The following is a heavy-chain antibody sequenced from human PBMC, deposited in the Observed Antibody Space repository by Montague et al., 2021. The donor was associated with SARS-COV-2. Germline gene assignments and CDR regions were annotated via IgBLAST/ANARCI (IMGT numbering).Heavy chain of an antibody. Sequence: CAISGDSVSSHRATWNWDRQAPQRRPERLGSTYYKSKWYNDYAVSVRGRVTINPDTSKNQFSLQLNSVTPEDTAIYYCTSGREGNYNVMDVWGQGTTVTVSS. J-gene: IGHJ6*02. V-gene: IGHV6-1*01. D-gene: IGHD1-1*01. CDR1: GDSVSSHRAT. CDR3: TSGREGNYNVMDV. CDR2: TYYKSKWYN.